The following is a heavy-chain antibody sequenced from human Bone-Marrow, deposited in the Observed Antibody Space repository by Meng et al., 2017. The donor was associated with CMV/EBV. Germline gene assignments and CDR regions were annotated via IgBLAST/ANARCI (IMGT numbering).Heavy chain of an antibody. V-gene: IGHV3-49*04. CDR3: TRVWDGYKLIEYYFDY. CDR1: GFTFGDYA. CDR2: IRSKAYGGTT. Sequence: GESLKISCTDSGFTFGDYAMSWVRQAPGKGLEWVGFIRSKAYGGTTEYAASVKGRFTISRDDSKSIAYLQMNSLKTEDTAVYYCTRVWDGYKLIEYYFDYWGQGTLVTVSS. J-gene: IGHJ4*02. D-gene: IGHD5-24*01.